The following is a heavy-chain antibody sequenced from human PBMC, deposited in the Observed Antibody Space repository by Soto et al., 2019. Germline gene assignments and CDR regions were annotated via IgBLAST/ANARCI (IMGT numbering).Heavy chain of an antibody. CDR2: IYDGGTT. V-gene: IGHV4-59*02. J-gene: IGHJ2*01. Sequence: PSETLSLTCTVSGDSVRIHYWTWIRQPPGKGLEWIGYIYDGGTTKYNPSLNSRATVSADTSKNQVSLNLTSVTAADTAVYYCARSVFYASSEFYVHWYFDLWGRGTLVTVSS. CDR1: GDSVRIHY. D-gene: IGHD3-22*01. CDR3: ARSVFYASSEFYVHWYFDL.